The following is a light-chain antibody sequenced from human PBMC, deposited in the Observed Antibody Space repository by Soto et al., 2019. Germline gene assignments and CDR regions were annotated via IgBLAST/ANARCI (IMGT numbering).Light chain of an antibody. CDR1: QSISSW. CDR3: QQYNVYST. Sequence: DIQMTQSHSTLSASIGDRVNITCRPSQSISSWLAWYHQKPGKAPKLLIYKASNLERGVPSRFSGSGSETEITLTISRLQPDDVATYYCQQYNVYSTFGGGTKVEIK. V-gene: IGKV1-5*03. J-gene: IGKJ4*01. CDR2: KAS.